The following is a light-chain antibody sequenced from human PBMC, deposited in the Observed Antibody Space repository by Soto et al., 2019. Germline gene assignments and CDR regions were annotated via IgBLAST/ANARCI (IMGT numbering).Light chain of an antibody. CDR1: SSNIGAGYD. V-gene: IGLV1-40*01. Sequence: QSVLTQPPSVSGAPGQRVTISCTGSSSNIGAGYDVHWYQQRPGAAPKLLISANINRPSGVPDRFSGSKSGTSASLAITGLQADDESDCYCQSYDSTLSARYVFGTGTKVTVL. CDR3: QSYDSTLSARYV. CDR2: ANI. J-gene: IGLJ1*01.